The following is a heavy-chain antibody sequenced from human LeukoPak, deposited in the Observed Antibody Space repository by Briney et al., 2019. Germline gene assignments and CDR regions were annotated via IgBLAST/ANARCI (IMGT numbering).Heavy chain of an antibody. J-gene: IGHJ6*03. Sequence: ASVKVSCKASGYTFTSYGISWVRQAPGQGLEWMGWISAYNGNTNYAQKLQGRVTMTTDTSTSTAYMELRSLRSDDTAVYYCARMNYYGSGSYYKPRHYYYYYMDVWGKGTTVTVSS. CDR3: ARMNYYGSGSYYKPRHYYYYYMDV. CDR2: ISAYNGNT. CDR1: GYTFTSYG. V-gene: IGHV1-18*01. D-gene: IGHD3-10*01.